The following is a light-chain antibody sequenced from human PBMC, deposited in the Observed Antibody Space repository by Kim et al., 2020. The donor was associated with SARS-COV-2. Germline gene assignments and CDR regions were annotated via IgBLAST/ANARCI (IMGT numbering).Light chain of an antibody. V-gene: IGLV2-14*04. CDR2: DVS. CDR1: GRDVGGYDS. CDR3: SSYTPSRTWV. J-gene: IGLJ3*02. Sequence: GQSSTNPRRGTGRDVGGYDSVSWYQQPPGNAPKLMIYDVSKRPSGVSNRFSGSKSGNMASLTTSGLQAEDEADYYCSSYTPSRTWVFGGGTKLTVL.